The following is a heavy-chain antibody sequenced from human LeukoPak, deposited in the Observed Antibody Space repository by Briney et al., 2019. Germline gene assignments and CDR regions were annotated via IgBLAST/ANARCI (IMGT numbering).Heavy chain of an antibody. D-gene: IGHD4-11*01. CDR3: ARDGPTTTVTRGAFDI. CDR1: GFTVSSNY. J-gene: IGHJ3*02. CDR2: IYSGGST. Sequence: GGSLRLSCAAPGFTVSSNYMSWVRQAPGKGLEWVSVIYSGGSTYYADSVKGRFTISRDNSKNTLYLQMNSLRAEDTAVYYCARDGPTTTVTRGAFDIWGQGTMVTVSS. V-gene: IGHV3-53*01.